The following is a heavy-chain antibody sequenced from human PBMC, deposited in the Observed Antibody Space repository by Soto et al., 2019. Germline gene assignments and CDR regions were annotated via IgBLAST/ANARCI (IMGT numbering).Heavy chain of an antibody. CDR2: IWYDGSNK. CDR1: GFTFSSYG. CDR3: ARVRNSGYDPHFDY. J-gene: IGHJ4*02. Sequence: QVQLVESGGGVVQPGRSLRLSCAASGFTFSSYGMHWVRQAPGKGLEWVAVIWYDGSNKYYADSVKGRFTISRDNSKNTLYLQMTSLRAEDTAVYYCARVRNSGYDPHFDYWGQGTLVTVSS. V-gene: IGHV3-33*01. D-gene: IGHD5-12*01.